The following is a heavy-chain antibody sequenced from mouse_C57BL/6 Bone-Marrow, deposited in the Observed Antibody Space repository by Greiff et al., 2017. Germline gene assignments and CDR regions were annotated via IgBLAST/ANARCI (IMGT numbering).Heavy chain of an antibody. CDR3: ARVAYDYDAMDY. J-gene: IGHJ4*01. CDR1: GFTFSDYG. D-gene: IGHD6-5*01. V-gene: IGHV5-15*01. Sequence: EVKLQESGGGLVQPGGSLKLSCAASGFTFSDYGMAWVRQAPRKGPEWVAFISNLAYSIYYADTVTGRFTISRENAKNTLYLEMSSLRSEDTAMYYCARVAYDYDAMDYWGQGTSVTVSS. CDR2: ISNLAYSI.